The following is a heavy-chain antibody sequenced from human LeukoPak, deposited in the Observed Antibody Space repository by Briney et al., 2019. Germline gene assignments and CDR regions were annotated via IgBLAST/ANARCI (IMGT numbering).Heavy chain of an antibody. V-gene: IGHV1-18*01. J-gene: IGHJ4*02. CDR1: GYTFTSYG. Sequence: ASVKVSCKASGYTFTSYGISWVRQAPGQGLEWMGWISAYNGNTNYAQKLQGRVTMTTDTSTSTAYMELRSLRSDDTAVYYCARDGGIYCSSTSCYFGLAGDYFDYWGRGTLVAVSS. D-gene: IGHD2-2*01. CDR2: ISAYNGNT. CDR3: ARDGGIYCSSTSCYFGLAGDYFDY.